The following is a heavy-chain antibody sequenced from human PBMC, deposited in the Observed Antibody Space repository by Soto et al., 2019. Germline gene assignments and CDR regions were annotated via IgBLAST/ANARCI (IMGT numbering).Heavy chain of an antibody. CDR3: ARELATTQGFDY. D-gene: IGHD5-12*01. CDR2: ISTSGSAK. Sequence: GGSLRLSCGASGFTFSAYEVDWVRHSPGKGLEWISKISTSGSAKYYADSVKGRFMISRDNAKNSLYLHMHSLRAEDTAVYYCARELATTQGFDYWGQGTLVTVSS. J-gene: IGHJ4*02. V-gene: IGHV3-48*03. CDR1: GFTFSAYE.